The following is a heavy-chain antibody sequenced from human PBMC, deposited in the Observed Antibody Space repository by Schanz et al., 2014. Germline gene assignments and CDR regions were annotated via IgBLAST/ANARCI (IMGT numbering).Heavy chain of an antibody. CDR3: AKGRFGELSAFDI. D-gene: IGHD3-10*01. V-gene: IGHV3-23*01. Sequence: DVQLLESGGGLVQPGGSLRLSCAASGFTFSSYAMSWVRQAPGKGLEWVSAISGSGGSTYYADSVKGRFTISGDSSKYTLYLQMNSLRAEDTAVYYCAKGRFGELSAFDIWGQGTMVTVSS. CDR2: ISGSGGST. CDR1: GFTFSSYA. J-gene: IGHJ3*02.